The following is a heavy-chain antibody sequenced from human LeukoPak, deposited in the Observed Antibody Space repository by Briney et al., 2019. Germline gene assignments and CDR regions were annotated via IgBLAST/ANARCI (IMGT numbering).Heavy chain of an antibody. Sequence: SETLSLTCSVSGGSISSYYWSWIRQPPGKGLEWIGYIYFSGRTNYNPSLKSRVTISVDTSKNQFSLKLSSVTAADTAVYYCARESVAAAEGDNFDYWGQGTLVTVSS. V-gene: IGHV4-59*12. D-gene: IGHD6-13*01. J-gene: IGHJ4*02. CDR1: GGSISSYY. CDR2: IYFSGRT. CDR3: ARESVAAAEGDNFDY.